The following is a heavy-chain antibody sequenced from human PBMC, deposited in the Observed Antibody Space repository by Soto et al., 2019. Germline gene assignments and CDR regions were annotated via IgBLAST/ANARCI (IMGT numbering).Heavy chain of an antibody. CDR2: IIPIFGTA. V-gene: IGHV1-69*01. D-gene: IGHD5-18*01. CDR1: GGTFSSYG. CDR3: ARGTAMVTTSQDSFYYGMDV. Sequence: QVQLVQSGAEVKKPGSSVKVSCKTSGGTFSSYGISWVRQAPGQGLEWLGGIIPIFGTANYAQKFQGRVTVTADESLSTADTELSSLRSDDTAVYYCARGTAMVTTSQDSFYYGMDVWGQGTTVTVSS. J-gene: IGHJ6*02.